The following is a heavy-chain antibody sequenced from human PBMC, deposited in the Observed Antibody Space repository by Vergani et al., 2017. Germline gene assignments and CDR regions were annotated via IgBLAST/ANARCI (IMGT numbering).Heavy chain of an antibody. D-gene: IGHD5-24*01. CDR2: VRSKINNYAT. J-gene: IGHJ3*01. CDR1: GFTFSGSS. Sequence: DVQLVESGGTLVQPGGSLKLACAGSGFTFSGSSLHWVRQASGKGLEWVGRVRSKINNYATGYSASVKGRFTISRDDSKNTAYLEMNSLKTEDTAVYYCVRDVRVSRTWGQGTLVAVSS. V-gene: IGHV3-73*02. CDR3: VRDVRVSRT.